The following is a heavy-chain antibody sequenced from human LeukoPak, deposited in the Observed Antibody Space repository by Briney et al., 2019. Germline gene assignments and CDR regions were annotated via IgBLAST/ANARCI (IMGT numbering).Heavy chain of an antibody. J-gene: IGHJ4*02. CDR3: AKTRGTNSPKPIDY. CDR2: ISGSGGST. Sequence: GEPLRLSCAASGFTFSSYALSWVRQAPGKGLEWVSAISGSGGSTYYADSVKGRFTISRDNSKNTLYLQMNSLRAEDTAVYYCAKTRGTNSPKPIDYWGQGTLVTVSS. CDR1: GFTFSSYA. V-gene: IGHV3-23*01. D-gene: IGHD1-26*01.